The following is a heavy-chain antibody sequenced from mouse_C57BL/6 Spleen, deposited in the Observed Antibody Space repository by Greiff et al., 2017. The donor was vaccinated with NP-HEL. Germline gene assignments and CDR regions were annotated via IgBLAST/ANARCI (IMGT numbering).Heavy chain of an antibody. CDR2: ISYSGST. CDR3: ARGPMDY. Sequence: VQLQQSGPGLAKPSQTLSLTCSVTGYSITSYYWNWIRKFPGNKLEYMGYISYSGSTYYNPSLKSRISITRDTSKNQYYLQLNSVTTEDTATYYCARGPMDYWGQGTSVTVSS. CDR1: GYSITSYY. V-gene: IGHV3-8*01. J-gene: IGHJ4*01.